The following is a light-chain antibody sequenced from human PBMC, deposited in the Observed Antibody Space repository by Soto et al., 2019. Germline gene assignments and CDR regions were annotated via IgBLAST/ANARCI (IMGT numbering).Light chain of an antibody. V-gene: IGKV3-15*01. J-gene: IGKJ2*01. CDR2: GAS. CDR3: QQYNNWTPYT. Sequence: EIVMTQSPATLSVSPGERATLSCRASQSVSSNLAWYQQKPCQAPRLLIYGASTRATGIPARFSGSGSGTEFTLPISSLQSEDFAVYYCQQYNNWTPYTFGQGTKLEIK. CDR1: QSVSSN.